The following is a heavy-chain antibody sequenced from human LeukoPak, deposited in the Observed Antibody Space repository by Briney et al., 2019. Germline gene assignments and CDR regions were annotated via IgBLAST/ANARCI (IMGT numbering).Heavy chain of an antibody. V-gene: IGHV4-59*01. Sequence: PSQTLSLTCTVAGGSISSYYWSWIRQPPGKGLEWIGYIYDSGSTNYNPSLTSRVTISVDTSKPQFSLQLSSVTAADTAVYYCARVDYGGNSDYWGQGTPATVSS. CDR2: IYDSGST. CDR1: GGSISSYY. J-gene: IGHJ4*02. CDR3: ARVDYGGNSDY. D-gene: IGHD4-23*01.